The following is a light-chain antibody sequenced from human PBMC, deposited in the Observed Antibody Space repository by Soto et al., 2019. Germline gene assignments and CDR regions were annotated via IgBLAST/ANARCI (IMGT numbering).Light chain of an antibody. CDR3: QQRSNWPGA. Sequence: ETILTQSPATLSLSPGEGATLSCRASQSVGNSLAWYQQQPGQAPRLLIYAASIRATGIPARFSGSGSGTDFTLSISSLEPEDFAIYYCQQRSNWPGAFGQGTKLEIK. CDR1: QSVGNS. J-gene: IGKJ2*01. CDR2: AAS. V-gene: IGKV3-11*01.